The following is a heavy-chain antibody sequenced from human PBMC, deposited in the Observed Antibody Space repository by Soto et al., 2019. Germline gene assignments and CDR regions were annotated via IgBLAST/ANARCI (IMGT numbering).Heavy chain of an antibody. CDR1: GFTFSSYA. CDR3: AKEMSSTSCLTFDY. Sequence: EVQLLESGGGLLQPGGSLRLSCAASGFTFSSYALNWVRQAPGKGLEWVSGITGGGSTTFYAGSVKGRFTISRDNSRNTVYLQMNSVRAEDTALYYCAKEMSSTSCLTFDYWGQGTLVTVSS. J-gene: IGHJ4*02. V-gene: IGHV3-23*01. CDR2: ITGGGSTT. D-gene: IGHD2-2*01.